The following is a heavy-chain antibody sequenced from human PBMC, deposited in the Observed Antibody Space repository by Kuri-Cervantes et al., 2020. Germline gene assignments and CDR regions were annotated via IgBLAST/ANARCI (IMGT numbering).Heavy chain of an antibody. V-gene: IGHV4-61*01. D-gene: IGHD1-26*01. CDR1: GGSVSSGSYY. CDR3: ARIPNYSYGMDV. Sequence: SETLSLTCTVSGGSVSSGSYYWSWIRQPPGKGLEWIGYIYYSGSTNYNPSLKSRVTISVDTSKSQFSLKLSSVTAADTAVYYCARIPNYSYGMDVWGQGTTVTVSS. J-gene: IGHJ6*02. CDR2: IYYSGST.